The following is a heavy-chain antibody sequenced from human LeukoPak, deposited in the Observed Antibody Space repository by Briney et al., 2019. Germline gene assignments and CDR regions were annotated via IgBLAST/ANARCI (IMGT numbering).Heavy chain of an antibody. Sequence: GGSLRLACAASGFTFSSYAMSWVRQAPGKGLEWLSATSGSGGSTYYADSVKGRFTISRDNSKNTLYLQMNSLRAEDTAVYYCAKGHIIVVVPAAYDYWGQGTLVTVSS. CDR3: AKGHIIVVVPAAYDY. J-gene: IGHJ4*02. CDR2: TSGSGGST. V-gene: IGHV3-23*01. D-gene: IGHD2-2*01. CDR1: GFTFSSYA.